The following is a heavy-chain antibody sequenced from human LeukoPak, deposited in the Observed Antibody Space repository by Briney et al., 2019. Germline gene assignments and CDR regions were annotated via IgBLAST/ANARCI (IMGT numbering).Heavy chain of an antibody. J-gene: IGHJ4*02. D-gene: IGHD3-22*01. CDR2: IYCSGST. CDR3: AKGGELLYYYDSSGYYLDY. CDR1: GGSISSYY. V-gene: IGHV4-59*01. Sequence: SETLSLTCTVSGGSISSYYWSWIRQPPGKGLEWIGYIYCSGSTNYNPSLKSRVTISVDTSKNQFSLKLSSVTAADTAVYYCAKGGELLYYYDSSGYYLDYWGQGTLVTVSS.